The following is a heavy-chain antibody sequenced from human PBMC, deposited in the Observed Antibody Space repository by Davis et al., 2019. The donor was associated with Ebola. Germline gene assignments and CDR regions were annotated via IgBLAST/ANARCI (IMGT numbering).Heavy chain of an antibody. CDR1: GGSISPYY. CDR3: ARGKPFGSSFWFDP. CDR2: IYYSGST. J-gene: IGHJ5*02. D-gene: IGHD6-13*01. Sequence: MPGGSLRLSCTVSGGSISPYYWSWIRQPPGKGLEWIGYIYYSGSTKYNLSLKGRVAISVDTSKNQFSLKLSSVTAADTAVYYCARGKPFGSSFWFDPWGQGTLVTVSS. V-gene: IGHV4-59*12.